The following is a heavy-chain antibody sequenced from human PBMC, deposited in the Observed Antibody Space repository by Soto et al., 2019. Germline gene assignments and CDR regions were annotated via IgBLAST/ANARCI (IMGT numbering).Heavy chain of an antibody. V-gene: IGHV3-48*03. CDR2: VSPDGSAV. CDR3: ASLWGRQLWLPPP. J-gene: IGHJ5*02. Sequence: PGGSLRLSCSGSGFTFSNYEMSWVRQAPGKGLEWVSSVSPDGSAVSYADSVKGRFTISRDNAKSSLYLRMNSLRAEDTAVYYCASLWGRQLWLPPPWGQGTLVTVSS. D-gene: IGHD5-18*01. CDR1: GFTFSNYE.